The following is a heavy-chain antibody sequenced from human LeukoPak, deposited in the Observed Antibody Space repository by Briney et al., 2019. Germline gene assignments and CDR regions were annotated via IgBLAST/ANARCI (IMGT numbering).Heavy chain of an antibody. V-gene: IGHV4-59*01. CDR2: IYDTGST. Sequence: SETLSLTCTVSGGSISSYSWSWIRQSPGKGLEGIAYIYDTGSTNYNPSLKSRDAISVDTSKKKFSLKMTSVTAADTAVYYCARAQVYCSGGTCYLIGFDYWGQGTLVTVSS. J-gene: IGHJ4*02. CDR1: GGSISSYS. CDR3: ARAQVYCSGGTCYLIGFDY. D-gene: IGHD2-15*01.